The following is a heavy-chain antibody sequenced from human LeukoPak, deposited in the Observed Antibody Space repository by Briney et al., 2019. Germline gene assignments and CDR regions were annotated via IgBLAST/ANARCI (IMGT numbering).Heavy chain of an antibody. Sequence: GGSLRLSCAGSGFTFSHAWMNWVRQVPGKGLEWVGRIKSKPNGGTTDYAAPVKGRFSISRDDSKNTVYVRMNSLKTEDTAVYYCATGGYYFDYWGQGTLVTVSS. CDR2: IKSKPNGGTT. V-gene: IGHV3-15*01. D-gene: IGHD3-16*01. CDR3: ATGGYYFDY. CDR1: GFTFSHAW. J-gene: IGHJ4*02.